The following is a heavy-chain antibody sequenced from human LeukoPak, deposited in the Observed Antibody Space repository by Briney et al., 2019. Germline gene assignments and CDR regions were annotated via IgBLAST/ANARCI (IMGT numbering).Heavy chain of an antibody. CDR1: GLTVSSNS. V-gene: IGHV3-23*01. CDR2: ISWDGGST. J-gene: IGHJ4*02. CDR3: AKGSGSYGQDLYS. D-gene: IGHD3-3*01. Sequence: GGSLRLSCAASGLTVSSNSMSWVRQAPGKGLEWVSLISWDGGSTYYADSVKGRFTISRDDSKNTLYLQMNSLRAEDTAVYHCAKGSGSYGQDLYSWGQGTLVTVAS.